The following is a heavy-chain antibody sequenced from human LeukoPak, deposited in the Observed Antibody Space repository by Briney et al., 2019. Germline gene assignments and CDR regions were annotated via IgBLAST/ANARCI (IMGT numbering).Heavy chain of an antibody. J-gene: IGHJ3*02. CDR2: IYYSGST. CDR3: AREAYYYDSSGLNGNAFDI. CDR1: GGSISSSSYY. V-gene: IGHV4-39*07. D-gene: IGHD3-22*01. Sequence: SETLSLTCTVSGGSISSSSYYWGWIRQPPGKGLEWIGSIYYSGSTNYNPSLKSRVTISVDTSKNQFSLKLSSVTAADTAVYYCAREAYYYDSSGLNGNAFDIWGQGTMVTVSS.